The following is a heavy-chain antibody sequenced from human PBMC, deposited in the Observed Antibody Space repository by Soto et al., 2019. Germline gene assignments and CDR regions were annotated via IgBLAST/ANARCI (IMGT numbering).Heavy chain of an antibody. Sequence: ASVKVSCKASGYTYTSYGISWVRQAPGQGLEWMGWISAYNGNTNYAQKLQGRVTMTTDTSTSTAYMELRSLRSDDTAVYYCARESGSYLGYYYGMDVWGQGTPVTVYS. D-gene: IGHD1-26*01. V-gene: IGHV1-18*04. J-gene: IGHJ6*02. CDR3: ARESGSYLGYYYGMDV. CDR1: GYTYTSYG. CDR2: ISAYNGNT.